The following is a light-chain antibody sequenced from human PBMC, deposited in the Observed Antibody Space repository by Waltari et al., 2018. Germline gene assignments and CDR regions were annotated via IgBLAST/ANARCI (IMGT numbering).Light chain of an antibody. J-gene: IGLJ2*01. V-gene: IGLV2-14*03. CDR1: SSDLGFHTH. Sequence: QSALTQPASLSGAPGQSIPISCTGTSSDLGFHTHVSWYQQHPGQAPRLLMYDVNSRPSGVSNRFSGSKSGNTASLTISGLQADDEAHYYCSAYTSSATLAFGGGTGLTVL. CDR3: SAYTSSATLA. CDR2: DVN.